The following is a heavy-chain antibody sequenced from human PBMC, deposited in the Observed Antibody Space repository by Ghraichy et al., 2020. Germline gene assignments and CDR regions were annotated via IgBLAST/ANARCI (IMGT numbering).Heavy chain of an antibody. J-gene: IGHJ4*02. CDR3: ARGRTYYYDSSHFDY. Sequence: GGSLRLSCAASGFTFSSYSMNWVRQAPGKGLEWVSYISSSSTIYYADSVKGRFTISRDNAKNSLYLQMNSLRDEDTAVYYCARGRTYYYDSSHFDYWGQGTLVTVSS. V-gene: IGHV3-48*02. CDR2: ISSSSTI. D-gene: IGHD3-22*01. CDR1: GFTFSSYS.